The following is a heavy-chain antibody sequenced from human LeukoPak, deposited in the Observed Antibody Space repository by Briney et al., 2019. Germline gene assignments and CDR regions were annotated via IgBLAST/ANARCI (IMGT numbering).Heavy chain of an antibody. J-gene: IGHJ6*03. CDR3: AKRRGLELLYYYYMDV. CDR1: GFTFSSYA. CDR2: ISGSGGST. D-gene: IGHD1-7*01. Sequence: GGSLRLSCAASGFTFSSYAMSWVRQAPGKGLEWVSSISGSGGSTYFADSVKGRSTISRDNSKNTLYLQMNSLRAEDTAVYYCAKRRGLELLYYYYMDVWGKGTTVTVSS. V-gene: IGHV3-23*01.